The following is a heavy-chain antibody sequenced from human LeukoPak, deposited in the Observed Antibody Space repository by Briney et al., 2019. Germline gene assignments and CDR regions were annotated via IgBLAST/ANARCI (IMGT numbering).Heavy chain of an antibody. CDR3: ARVILWFGELEMFGWFDP. V-gene: IGHV1-69*13. D-gene: IGHD3-10*01. Sequence: ASVKVSCKASGYTFTTYNINWVRQAPGQGLEWMGGIIPIFGTANYAQKFQGRVTITADESTSTAYMELSSLRSEDTAVYYCARVILWFGELEMFGWFDPWGQGTLVTVSS. CDR1: GYTFTTYN. J-gene: IGHJ5*02. CDR2: IIPIFGTA.